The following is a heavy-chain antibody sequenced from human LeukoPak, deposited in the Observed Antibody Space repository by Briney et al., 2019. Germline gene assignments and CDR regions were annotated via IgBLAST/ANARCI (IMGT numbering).Heavy chain of an antibody. J-gene: IGHJ4*02. CDR1: GGSVSSYY. CDR2: IYYSGST. D-gene: IGHD5-12*01. V-gene: IGHV4-59*04. Sequence: PSETLSLTCTVSGGSVSSYYWSWIRQPPGKGLEWIGYIYYSGSTYYNPSLKSRVTISVDTSKNQFSLKLSSVTAADTAVYYCARQGYDLDYWGQGTLVTVSS. CDR3: ARQGYDLDY.